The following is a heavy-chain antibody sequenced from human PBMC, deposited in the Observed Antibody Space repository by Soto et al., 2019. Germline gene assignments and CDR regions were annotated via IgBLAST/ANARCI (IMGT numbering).Heavy chain of an antibody. V-gene: IGHV3-23*01. CDR2: ISGSGGST. J-gene: IGHJ4*02. D-gene: IGHD6-19*01. CDR3: PNWPQAVAAGNFDY. CDR1: GFTFSSYA. Sequence: EVQLLESGGGLVQPGGSLRLSCAASGFTFSSYAMSWVRQAPGKGLEWVSGISGSGGSTYYADSVKGRFTISRDNSKNTLYLQLNSLRTDDTAVYYCPNWPQAVAAGNFDYWGQGTLVTVSS.